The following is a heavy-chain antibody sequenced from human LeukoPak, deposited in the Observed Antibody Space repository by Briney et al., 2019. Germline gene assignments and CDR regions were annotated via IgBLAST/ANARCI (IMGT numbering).Heavy chain of an antibody. J-gene: IGHJ4*02. CDR3: ARYVKPGEYYFDY. D-gene: IGHD3-16*01. CDR1: GGSISSSICY. V-gene: IGHV4-39*02. Sequence: PSETLSLTCTVSGGSISSSICYWGWIRQPPGKGLEWIASIYYSGNTFYNPSLKSRVTMSVDTSENHFSLKLSSVTAADTAVYYCARYVKPGEYYFDYWGRGSLVTISS. CDR2: IYYSGNT.